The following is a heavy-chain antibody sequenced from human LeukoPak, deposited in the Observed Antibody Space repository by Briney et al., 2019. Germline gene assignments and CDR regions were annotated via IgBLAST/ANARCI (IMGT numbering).Heavy chain of an antibody. CDR3: ARDHINKVHYYDSSGYYPT. CDR2: IIPIFGTA. CDR1: GGTFSSYA. V-gene: IGHV1-69*13. J-gene: IGHJ5*02. Sequence: ASVKVSCKASGGTFSSYAISWVRQAPGQGLEWMGGIIPIFGTASYAQKFQGRVTITADESTSTAYMELSSLRSEDTAVYYCARDHINKVHYYDSSGYYPTWGQGTLVTVSS. D-gene: IGHD3-22*01.